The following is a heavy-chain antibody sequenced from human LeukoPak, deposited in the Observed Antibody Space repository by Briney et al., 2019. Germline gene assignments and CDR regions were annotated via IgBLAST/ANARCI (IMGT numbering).Heavy chain of an antibody. V-gene: IGHV3-30-3*01. CDR2: ISYDGSKQ. CDR3: ARGTTYYFDY. J-gene: IGHJ4*02. D-gene: IGHD1-7*01. CDR1: GFTFSSDG. Sequence: QPGRSLRLSCTASGFTFSSDGVHWVRQAPGKGLEWVAVISYDGSKQYYADSVKGRFTISRDNSKNTLYLQMNSLRAEDTAVFYCARGTTYYFDYSGQGTLVIVSS.